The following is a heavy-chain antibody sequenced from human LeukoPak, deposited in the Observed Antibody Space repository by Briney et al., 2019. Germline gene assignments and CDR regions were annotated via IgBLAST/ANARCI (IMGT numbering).Heavy chain of an antibody. Sequence: ASVKVSCKASGYTFTGYYMHWVRQAPGQGLVWMGWINPNSGGTNYAQKFQGRVTMTRDTSISTAYMELGRLRSDDTAVYYCAREVIAAAGTYAFDIWGQGTMVTVSS. CDR3: AREVIAAAGTYAFDI. CDR1: GYTFTGYY. CDR2: INPNSGGT. D-gene: IGHD6-13*01. J-gene: IGHJ3*02. V-gene: IGHV1-2*02.